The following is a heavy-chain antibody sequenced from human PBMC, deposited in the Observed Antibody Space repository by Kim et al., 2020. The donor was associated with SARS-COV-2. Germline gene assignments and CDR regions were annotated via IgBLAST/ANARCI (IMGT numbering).Heavy chain of an antibody. Sequence: GGSLRLSCVVSGFTFSRYSMNWVRQAPGKGLEWVSYISSSSNAKYYADSVKGRFTISRDNAKNSLYLQMNSLRDEDTAVYYCARDYAYASDIWGQGTMVTVSS. CDR3: ARDYAYASDI. CDR1: GFTFSRYS. J-gene: IGHJ3*02. D-gene: IGHD3-16*01. V-gene: IGHV3-48*02. CDR2: ISSSSNAK.